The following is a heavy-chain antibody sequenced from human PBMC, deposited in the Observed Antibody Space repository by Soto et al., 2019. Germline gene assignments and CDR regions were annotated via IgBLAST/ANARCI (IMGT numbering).Heavy chain of an antibody. V-gene: IGHV4-59*08. Sequence: QVQLQESGPGLVKPSETLSLTCTVSGGSISSYYWSWIRQPPGKGLEWIGYIYYSGSTNYNPSLKSRVTISVDTSKNQFSLKLSSVTAADTAVYYCARTVTTFYYYYYYMDVWGKGTTVTVSS. D-gene: IGHD4-17*01. J-gene: IGHJ6*03. CDR1: GGSISSYY. CDR3: ARTVTTFYYYYYYMDV. CDR2: IYYSGST.